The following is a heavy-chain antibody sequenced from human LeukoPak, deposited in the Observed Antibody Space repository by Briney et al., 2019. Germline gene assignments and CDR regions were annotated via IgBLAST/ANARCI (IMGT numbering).Heavy chain of an antibody. V-gene: IGHV4-34*01. J-gene: IGHJ4*02. D-gene: IGHD3-10*01. CDR2: INHSGST. CDR1: GGSFSGYY. CDR3: ARGGSGSYLGEYYFDY. Sequence: PSETLSLTCAVYGGSFSGYYWSWIRQPPGKGLEWIGEINHSGSTNYNPSLKSRVTISVDTSKNQFSLKLSSVTAADTAVYYCARGGSGSYLGEYYFDYWGQGTLVTVSS.